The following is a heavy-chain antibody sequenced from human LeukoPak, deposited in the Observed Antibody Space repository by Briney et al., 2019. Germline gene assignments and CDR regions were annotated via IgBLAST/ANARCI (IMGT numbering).Heavy chain of an antibody. V-gene: IGHV4-39*07. J-gene: IGHJ4*02. CDR2: IYYSGIT. Sequence: SETLSLTCTVSGGSTTNFSYYWGWIRHPPGKGLEWIGTIYYSGITYYNPSLKSRVTISADTSKNQVSMRMTSVTAADTAMYYCAREAHDLYPYYFYYWGQGTVVTVSS. CDR1: GGSTTNFSYY. D-gene: IGHD5/OR15-5a*01. CDR3: AREAHDLYPYYFYY.